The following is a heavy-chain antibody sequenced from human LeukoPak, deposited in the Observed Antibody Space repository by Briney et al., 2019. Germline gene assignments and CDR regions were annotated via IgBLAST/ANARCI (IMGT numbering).Heavy chain of an antibody. V-gene: IGHV1-46*01. D-gene: IGHD2-21*02. CDR2: INPSGGST. Sequence: GASVNVSCKASGYTFTSYYMHWVRQAPGQGLEWMGIINPSGGSTSYAQKFQGRVTMTRDTSTSTVYMELSSLRSEDTAVYYCAISSGGVVTEDDAFDIWGQGTMVTVSS. J-gene: IGHJ3*02. CDR3: AISSGGVVTEDDAFDI. CDR1: GYTFTSYY.